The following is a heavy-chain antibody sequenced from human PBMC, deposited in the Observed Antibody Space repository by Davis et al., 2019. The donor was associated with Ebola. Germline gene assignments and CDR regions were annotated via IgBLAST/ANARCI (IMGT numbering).Heavy chain of an antibody. J-gene: IGHJ6*04. D-gene: IGHD2-2*01. Sequence: AASVKVSCKASGGTLSGFAMSWARQAPGQGLEWMGGIIPTFGIEKYAQKFQGRVTITADESTSTVYMELSSLRSEDTAVYYCSSAQIVLVPAVVGVNYYYGLDVWGKGTTVTVSS. CDR1: GGTLSGFA. CDR2: IIPTFGIE. CDR3: SSAQIVLVPAVVGVNYYYGLDV. V-gene: IGHV1-69*13.